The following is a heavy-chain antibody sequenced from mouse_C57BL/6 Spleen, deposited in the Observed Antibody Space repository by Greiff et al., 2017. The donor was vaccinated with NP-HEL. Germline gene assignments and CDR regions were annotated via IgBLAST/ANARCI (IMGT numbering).Heavy chain of an antibody. Sequence: VQLQQSGAELVKPGASVKISCKASGYAFSSYWMNWVKQRPGKGLEGIGQIYPGDGDTNYNGKFKGKATLTADKSSSTAYMQLSSLTSEDSAVYFCARGGSPEGFAYWGQGTLVTVSA. V-gene: IGHV1-80*01. CDR1: GYAFSSYW. CDR2: IYPGDGDT. D-gene: IGHD1-1*01. J-gene: IGHJ3*01. CDR3: ARGGSPEGFAY.